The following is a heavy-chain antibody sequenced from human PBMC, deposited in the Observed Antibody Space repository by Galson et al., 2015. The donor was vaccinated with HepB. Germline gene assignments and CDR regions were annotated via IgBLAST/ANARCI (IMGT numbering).Heavy chain of an antibody. Sequence: SLRLSCAASGFTFSSYGMHWVRQAPGKGLEWVAVIWYDGSNKYYADSVKGRFTISRDNSKNTLYLQMNSLRAEDTAVYYCARENWNYGLSDDAFDIWGQGTTVTVSS. CDR1: GFTFSSYG. CDR3: ARENWNYGLSDDAFDI. V-gene: IGHV3-33*01. D-gene: IGHD1-7*01. CDR2: IWYDGSNK. J-gene: IGHJ3*02.